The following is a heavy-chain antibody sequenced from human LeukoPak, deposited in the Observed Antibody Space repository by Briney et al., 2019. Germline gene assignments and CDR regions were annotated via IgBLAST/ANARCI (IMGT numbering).Heavy chain of an antibody. CDR1: GGSISSYY. Sequence: PSETLSPTCTVSGGSISSYYWSWIRQPPGKGLEWIGYIYYSGSTNYNPSLKSRVTISVDTSKNQFSLKLSSVTAADTAVYYCARHLRVNYFDYWGQGTLVTVSS. CDR3: ARHLRVNYFDY. J-gene: IGHJ4*02. CDR2: IYYSGST. V-gene: IGHV4-59*01. D-gene: IGHD4-23*01.